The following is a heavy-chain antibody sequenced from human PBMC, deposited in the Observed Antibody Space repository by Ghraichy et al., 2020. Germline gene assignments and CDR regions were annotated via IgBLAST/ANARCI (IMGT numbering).Heavy chain of an antibody. Sequence: GGSLRLSCVGSGFTLSSYNMNWVRQSPGKGLEWISYITSSSRSIFYADSVKGRFTISRDNAKNSVSLQMTSLGDEDTAVYYCARASRVVRFYYYDGMDVWGQGTTVIVSS. D-gene: IGHD3-22*01. CDR3: ARASRVVRFYYYDGMDV. J-gene: IGHJ6*02. V-gene: IGHV3-48*02. CDR1: GFTLSSYN. CDR2: ITSSSRSI.